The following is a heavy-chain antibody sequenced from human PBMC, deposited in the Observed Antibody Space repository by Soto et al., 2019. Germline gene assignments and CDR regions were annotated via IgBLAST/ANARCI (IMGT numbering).Heavy chain of an antibody. Sequence: GASVKVSCKASGYTFTSYGISWVRQAPGQGLEWMGWISAYNGNTNYAQKLQGRVTMTTDTSTSTAYMEPRSLRSDDTAVYYCARDRSRQWLVNYDYWGQGTLVTVSS. J-gene: IGHJ4*02. D-gene: IGHD6-19*01. V-gene: IGHV1-18*04. CDR2: ISAYNGNT. CDR1: GYTFTSYG. CDR3: ARDRSRQWLVNYDY.